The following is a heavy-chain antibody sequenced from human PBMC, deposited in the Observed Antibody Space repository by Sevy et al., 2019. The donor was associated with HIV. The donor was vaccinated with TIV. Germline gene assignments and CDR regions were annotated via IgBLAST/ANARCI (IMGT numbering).Heavy chain of an antibody. Sequence: GGSLILSCAASGFTFSSYAMSWVRQAPGKGLEWVSAISGSGGSTYYADSVKGRFTISRDNSKNTLYLQMNSLRAEDTAVYYCAKDRSLRFLEWLLYGWGQGTLVTVSS. V-gene: IGHV3-23*01. CDR3: AKDRSLRFLEWLLYG. CDR1: GFTFSSYA. D-gene: IGHD3-3*01. J-gene: IGHJ4*02. CDR2: ISGSGGST.